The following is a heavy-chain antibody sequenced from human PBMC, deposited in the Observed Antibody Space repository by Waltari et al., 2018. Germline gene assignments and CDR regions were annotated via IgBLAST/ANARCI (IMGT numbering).Heavy chain of an antibody. D-gene: IGHD2-21*02. CDR1: GGSIRSGDYY. Sequence: QVQLQESGPGLVKPSQTLSLTCTVSGGSIRSGDYYLIWIRQPPGKGLEWIGYIYYSGSNYYNPSLKSRVTISVDTSKNQFSLKLSSVTAADTAVYYCARDATYGGNSAVDFWGQGTLVTVSS. V-gene: IGHV4-30-4*08. CDR2: IYYSGSN. CDR3: ARDATYGGNSAVDF. J-gene: IGHJ4*02.